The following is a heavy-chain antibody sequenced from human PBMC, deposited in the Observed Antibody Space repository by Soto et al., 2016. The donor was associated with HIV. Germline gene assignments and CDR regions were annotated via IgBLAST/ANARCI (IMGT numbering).Heavy chain of an antibody. CDR3: ARGRSIAADHGXLRYFDL. V-gene: IGHV4-34*01. J-gene: IGHJ2*01. CDR1: GGSFSGYY. CDR2: IYHSGGT. D-gene: IGHD6-13*01. Sequence: QVQLQQWGAGLLKPSETLSLTCAVYGGSFSGYYWSWIRQPPGKGLEWIEEIYHSGGTNYNPSFTSRVTLSVETSKNQLSLKLSSVTAADTAVYYCARGRSIAADHGXLRYFDLWGLAPWSLSPQ.